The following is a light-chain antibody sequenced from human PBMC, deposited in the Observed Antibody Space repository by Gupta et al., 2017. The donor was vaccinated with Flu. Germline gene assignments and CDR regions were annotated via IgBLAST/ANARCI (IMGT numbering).Light chain of an antibody. Sequence: QSALTPPASVSGSPGQSLTISCTGTSSDVGSYNLVSWYQQHPGKAPKLMIDEGSKRPAGVSNGFSGAKSGNTPSLTIAGREAEDEDDDYGASYAGSLVFGGGTKLTVL. CDR3: ASYAGSLV. CDR1: SSDVGSYNL. V-gene: IGLV2-23*01. CDR2: EGS. J-gene: IGLJ2*01.